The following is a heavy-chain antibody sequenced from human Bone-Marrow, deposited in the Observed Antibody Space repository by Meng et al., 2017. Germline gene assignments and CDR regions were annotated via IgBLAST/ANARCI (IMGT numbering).Heavy chain of an antibody. D-gene: IGHD3-3*01. V-gene: IGHV4-59*01. CDR1: NDSISSYY. CDR3: ARRPEWLGYFDY. CDR2: IYYSGST. J-gene: IGHJ4*02. Sequence: QVQLQESGPGLVKPSQTLSLTCTVSNDSISSYYWSWIRQPPGKGLEWIGYIYYSGSTNYNPSLKSRVTISVDTSKNQFSLKLSSVTAADTAVYYCARRPEWLGYFDYWGQGTLVTVSS.